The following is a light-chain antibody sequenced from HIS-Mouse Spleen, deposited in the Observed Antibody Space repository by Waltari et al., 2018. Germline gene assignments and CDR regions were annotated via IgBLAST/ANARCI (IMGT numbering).Light chain of an antibody. V-gene: IGLV1-47*01. CDR3: AAWDDSLSGYV. CDR1: SSNIGRNY. CDR2: RTN. Sequence: QSVLTQPPSASGTPGQRVTIPCSGSSSNIGRNYVYCYQQLPGTAPKLHIYRTNLRPSGVPDRFSGSKSGTSASLAISGLRSEDEADYYCAAWDDSLSGYVFGTGTKVTVL. J-gene: IGLJ1*01.